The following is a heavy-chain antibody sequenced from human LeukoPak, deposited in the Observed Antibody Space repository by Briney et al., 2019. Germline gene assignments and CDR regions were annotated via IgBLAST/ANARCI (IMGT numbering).Heavy chain of an antibody. CDR3: ARDSPYSSSWTFDY. CDR1: GDSVSSNSAA. Sequence: KTSQTLSLTCAISGDSVSSNSAAWNWIRQSPSRGLEWLRRTYYRSKWYNDYAVSVKSRITINPDTSKNQFSLQLNSVTPEDTAVYYCARDSPYSSSWTFDYWGQGTLVTVSS. V-gene: IGHV6-1*01. D-gene: IGHD6-13*01. J-gene: IGHJ4*02. CDR2: TYYRSKWYN.